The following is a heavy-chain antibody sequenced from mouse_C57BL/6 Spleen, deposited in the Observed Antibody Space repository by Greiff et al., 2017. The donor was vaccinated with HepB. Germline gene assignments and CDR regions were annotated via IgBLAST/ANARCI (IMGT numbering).Heavy chain of an antibody. CDR3: AGGHLAWFAY. CDR2: INPNNGGT. J-gene: IGHJ3*01. Sequence: EVQLQQSGPELVKPGASVKMSCKASGYTFTDYNLHWVKQSHGKSLEWIGYINPNNGGTSYNQKFKGKATLTVNKSSSTAYMELRSLTSEDSAVYYCAGGHLAWFAYWGQGTLVTVSA. V-gene: IGHV1-22*01. D-gene: IGHD3-1*01. CDR1: GYTFTDYN.